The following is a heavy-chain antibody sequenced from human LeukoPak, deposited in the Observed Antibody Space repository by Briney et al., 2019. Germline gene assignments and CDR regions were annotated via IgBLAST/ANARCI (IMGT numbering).Heavy chain of an antibody. J-gene: IGHJ4*02. D-gene: IGHD2-2*01. V-gene: IGHV1-69*13. Sequence: ASVELSCKASAGTFSSNGISWVRQAPGQGLEWMGGISPIFGTANYAQKFQGRVTITADESTSTAYMELSSLRSEDTAVYDCARHHCSSTSCPKKYWGQGTLVTVRS. CDR3: ARHHCSSTSCPKKY. CDR1: AGTFSSNG. CDR2: ISPIFGTA.